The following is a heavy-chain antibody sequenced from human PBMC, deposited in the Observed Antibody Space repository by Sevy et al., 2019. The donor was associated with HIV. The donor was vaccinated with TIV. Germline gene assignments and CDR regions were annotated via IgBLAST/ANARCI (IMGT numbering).Heavy chain of an antibody. CDR1: GFAFSDYW. V-gene: IGHV3-74*01. Sequence: GGSLRLSCVVSGFAFSDYWMHWVRQVPGKGPVWVPRISTDGNTTHYADSVKSRFTISRNNAKNTLYLQINSLRAEDSAAYYCARITTAYWGQGALVTVSS. J-gene: IGHJ4*02. CDR2: ISTDGNTT. CDR3: ARITTAY. D-gene: IGHD3-22*01.